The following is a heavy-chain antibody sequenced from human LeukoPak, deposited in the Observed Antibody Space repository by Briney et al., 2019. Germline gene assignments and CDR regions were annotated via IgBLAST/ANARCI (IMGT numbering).Heavy chain of an antibody. CDR1: GLTVSSDY. Sequence: GGSLRLSCAASGLTVSSDYMSWVRQAPGKGLEWVSVIYTGGSTYYADSVKGRFTFSRDNSKNTLYLQMNSLRAEDTAVYYCARNYYGSGSYYYDYYYGMDVWGQGTTVTVSS. V-gene: IGHV3-66*01. CDR3: ARNYYGSGSYYYDYYYGMDV. D-gene: IGHD3-10*01. CDR2: IYTGGST. J-gene: IGHJ6*02.